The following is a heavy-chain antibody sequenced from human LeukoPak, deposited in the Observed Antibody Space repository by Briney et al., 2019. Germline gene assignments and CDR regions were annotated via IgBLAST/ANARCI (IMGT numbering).Heavy chain of an antibody. CDR2: ISSLSNYI. J-gene: IGHJ4*02. CDR3: ARGGENSGFDY. V-gene: IGHV3-21*01. Sequence: GGSLRLSCAASRFTFTNYSMNWVRQAPGKGLEWVSSISSLSNYIYYADSVKGRFTISRDNAKNSLYLQMNSLRAEDTALYYCARGGENSGFDYWGQGTLVIVSS. CDR1: RFTFTNYS. D-gene: IGHD6-19*01.